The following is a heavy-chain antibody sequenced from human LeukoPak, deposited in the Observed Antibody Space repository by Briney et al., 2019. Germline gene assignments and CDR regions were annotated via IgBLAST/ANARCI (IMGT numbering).Heavy chain of an antibody. D-gene: IGHD1-26*01. Sequence: GGSLRLSCAASAFTFSTYWMHWVRQVPGKGLEWVSRINGDESSTNYADSVKGRFTISRDNAKDTLYLHLNSLTAEDTAVYYCARGAKWAYYFDYWGQGTLVTVSS. CDR1: AFTFSTYW. J-gene: IGHJ4*02. V-gene: IGHV3-74*01. CDR2: INGDESST. CDR3: ARGAKWAYYFDY.